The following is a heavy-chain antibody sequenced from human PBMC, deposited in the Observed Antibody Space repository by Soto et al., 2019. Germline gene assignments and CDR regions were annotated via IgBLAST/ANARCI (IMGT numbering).Heavy chain of an antibody. J-gene: IGHJ2*01. CDR1: GGSISSGTYY. CDR3: ARNMVVTATDWYFDL. V-gene: IGHV4-39*01. CDR2: IFYSGTT. D-gene: IGHD2-21*02. Sequence: SETLSLTCTVSGGSISSGTYYWGWIRQPPGKGLEWIGSIFYSGTTYYNPSLKSRVTISVDTSKNQFSLKLSSVTAADTAVYYCARNMVVTATDWYFDLWGLGTLVTVSS.